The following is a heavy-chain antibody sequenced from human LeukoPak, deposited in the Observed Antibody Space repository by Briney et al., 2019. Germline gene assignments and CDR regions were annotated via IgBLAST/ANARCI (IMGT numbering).Heavy chain of an antibody. CDR1: GGTFSSYA. V-gene: IGHV1-69*05. Sequence: SVKVSCKASGGTFSSYAISWVRQAPGQGLEWMGGIIPILGTANYAQKFQGRVTITTDESTSTAYMELSSLRSEDTAVYYCARETTVTTSTTSPVYYFDYWGQGTLVTVSS. CDR3: ARETTVTTSTTSPVYYFDY. CDR2: IIPILGTA. J-gene: IGHJ4*02. D-gene: IGHD4-11*01.